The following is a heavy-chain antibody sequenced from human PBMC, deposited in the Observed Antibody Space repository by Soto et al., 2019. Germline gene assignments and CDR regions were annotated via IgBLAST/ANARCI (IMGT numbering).Heavy chain of an antibody. D-gene: IGHD3-16*01. V-gene: IGHV3-30*18. Sequence: QVQLVESGGGVVQPGRSLRLSCAASGFTFSSYGMHWVRQAPGKGLEWVAVISYDGSNKYYADSVKGRFTISRDNSKNTLYPQMNSLRAEDTAVYYCAKSDGGTTGYFDYWGQGTLVTVSS. CDR3: AKSDGGTTGYFDY. J-gene: IGHJ4*02. CDR1: GFTFSSYG. CDR2: ISYDGSNK.